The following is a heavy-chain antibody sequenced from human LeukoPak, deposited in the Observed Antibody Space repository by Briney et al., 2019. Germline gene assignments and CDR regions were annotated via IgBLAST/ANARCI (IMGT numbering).Heavy chain of an antibody. D-gene: IGHD2-21*02. CDR3: ARDLRVVVTAPTTCFDY. Sequence: GASVKVSCKASGYTFTSYGISWVRQAPGQGLEWMGWISAYNGNTNYAQKLQGRVTMTTDTSTSTAYMELRCLRSDDTAVYYCARDLRVVVTAPTTCFDYWGQGTLVAVSS. J-gene: IGHJ4*02. V-gene: IGHV1-18*01. CDR1: GYTFTSYG. CDR2: ISAYNGNT.